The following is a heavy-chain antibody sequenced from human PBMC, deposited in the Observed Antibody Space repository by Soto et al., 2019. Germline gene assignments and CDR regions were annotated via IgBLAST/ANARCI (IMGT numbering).Heavy chain of an antibody. Sequence: QVQLQQWGAGLLKPSETLSLTCAVYGGSFSGYQWTWIRQTPGKGLEWIGEINDSGNINYNPSLKSRVPIFLDAHKQKISLKLSSATAADTAVYYCARGLILWFGELSRRGGYYYYRDVWGEGTTVIVSS. J-gene: IGHJ6*03. CDR2: INDSGNI. CDR1: GGSFSGYQ. D-gene: IGHD3-10*01. CDR3: ARGLILWFGELSRRGGYYYYRDV. V-gene: IGHV4-34*01.